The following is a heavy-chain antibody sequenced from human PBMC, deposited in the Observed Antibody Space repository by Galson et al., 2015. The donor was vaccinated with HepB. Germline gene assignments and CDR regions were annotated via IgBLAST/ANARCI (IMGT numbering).Heavy chain of an antibody. CDR1: GFTFSRYN. CDR2: ISSGGDYI. J-gene: IGHJ4*02. CDR3: ARVSGSYLVFDY. D-gene: IGHD1-26*01. Sequence: SLRLSCAASGFTFSRYNMIWVRQAPGKGLEWVSSISSGGDYIYYGDAVKGRFTISRDNAKNSLHLQMNSLRAEDTAVYYCARVSGSYLVFDYWGQGTLVTVSS. V-gene: IGHV3-21*01.